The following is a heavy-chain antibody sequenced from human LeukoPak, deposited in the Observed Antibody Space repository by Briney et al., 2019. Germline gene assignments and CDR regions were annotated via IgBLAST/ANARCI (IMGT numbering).Heavy chain of an antibody. D-gene: IGHD1-26*01. CDR1: GYSISSGYY. J-gene: IGHJ4*02. CDR2: IYHSGST. CDR3: ASIKGGGTLYSDY. Sequence: SETLSLTCTVSGYSISSGYYWGWIRQPPGKGLEWIGSIYHSGSTYYNPSLKSRVTISVDTSKNQFSLKLSSVTAADTAVYYCASIKGGGTLYSDYWGQGTLVTVSS. V-gene: IGHV4-38-2*02.